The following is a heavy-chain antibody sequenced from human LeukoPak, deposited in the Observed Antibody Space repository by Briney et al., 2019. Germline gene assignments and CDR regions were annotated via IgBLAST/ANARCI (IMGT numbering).Heavy chain of an antibody. J-gene: IGHJ3*02. CDR2: INPSGGST. Sequence: ASVKVSCKASGYIFTIYYMHLVRQAPGQGLEWMGIINPSGGSTNYAQQFQGRVTMTRDTSTSTVYMELSSLRSEDTAVYYCARSWGGKNLTPGGAFDIWGQGTMVTVSS. CDR1: GYIFTIYY. V-gene: IGHV1-46*01. D-gene: IGHD2-8*02. CDR3: ARSWGGKNLTPGGAFDI.